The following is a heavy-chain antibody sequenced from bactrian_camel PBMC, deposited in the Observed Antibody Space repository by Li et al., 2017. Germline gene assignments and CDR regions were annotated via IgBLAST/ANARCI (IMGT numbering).Heavy chain of an antibody. J-gene: IGHJ4*01. Sequence: HVQLVESGGGSVQAGGSLRLSCTTSGFTLDESDMAYYRQAPGNECEWVSSITSDGTTSYADSVKGRFTISQDNAKNTVYLQMNDLKPEDAGMYYCAAATGCTAGGMFHGKHYWGQGTQVTVS. CDR2: ITSDGTT. V-gene: IGHV3S63*01. CDR1: GFTLDESD. D-gene: IGHD7*01. CDR3: AAATGCTAGGMFHGKHY.